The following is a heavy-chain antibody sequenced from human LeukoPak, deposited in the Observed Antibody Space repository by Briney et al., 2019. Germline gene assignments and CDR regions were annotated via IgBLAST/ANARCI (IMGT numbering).Heavy chain of an antibody. J-gene: IGHJ4*02. CDR3: ARLHGYSYGLDY. V-gene: IGHV4-34*01. CDR1: GASFSGGSFSGYS. CDR2: ITNNGDT. D-gene: IGHD5-18*01. Sequence: SETLSLTCIVHGASFSGGSFSGYSWTWIRQPPGKGLEWIGQITNNGDTDYNPSLLSRLTISQETSRNQVSLNLSSVTAADTAVYYCARLHGYSYGLDYWGQGTLVTVSS.